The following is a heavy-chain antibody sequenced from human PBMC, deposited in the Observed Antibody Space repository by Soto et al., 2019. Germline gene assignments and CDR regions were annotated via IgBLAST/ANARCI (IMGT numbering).Heavy chain of an antibody. CDR3: ARDPGIPGRYWYFDL. CDR1: GYKFTDYY. CDR2: VNPKRGDA. J-gene: IGHJ2*01. D-gene: IGHD1-20*01. V-gene: IGHV1-2*04. Sequence: QVLLVQSGAEVKKPGASEKVSCKASGYKFTDYYIHWVRQAPGQGLEWMGWVNPKRGDAVYAQKFQGWVTMTRDTATTTAYLEVNRLKSDDTAIYYCARDPGIPGRYWYFDLWGRGTLVTVSS.